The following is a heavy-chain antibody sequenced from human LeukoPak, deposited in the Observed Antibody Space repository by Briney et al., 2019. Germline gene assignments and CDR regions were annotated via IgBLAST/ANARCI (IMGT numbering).Heavy chain of an antibody. V-gene: IGHV3-7*01. CDR3: ARVQWELRGVGSYFEY. CDR2: IKQDGSEK. Sequence: GGPLRLSCGVSGFTFSSYWMSWVRQAPGKGLEWVANIKQDGSEKYYVDSVKGRFTMSRDNAKNSLYLQMNSLRAEDTAVYYCARVQWELRGVGSYFEYWGQGALVTVSS. J-gene: IGHJ4*02. CDR1: GFTFSSYW. D-gene: IGHD1-26*01.